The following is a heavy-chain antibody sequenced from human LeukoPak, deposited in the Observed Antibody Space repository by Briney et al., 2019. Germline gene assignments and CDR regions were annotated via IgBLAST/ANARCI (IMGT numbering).Heavy chain of an antibody. Sequence: KAGGSLRLSCAASGFTFSSYSMNWVRQAPGKGLEWVSSISSSSSYIYYADSVKGRFTISRDNAKNSLYLQMNSLRAEDTAVYYCARERKKIQLFSFGTGTKYYFDYWGQGTLVTVSS. CDR2: ISSSSSYI. V-gene: IGHV3-21*01. J-gene: IGHJ4*02. CDR1: GFTFSSYS. D-gene: IGHD5-18*01. CDR3: ARERKKIQLFSFGTGTKYYFDY.